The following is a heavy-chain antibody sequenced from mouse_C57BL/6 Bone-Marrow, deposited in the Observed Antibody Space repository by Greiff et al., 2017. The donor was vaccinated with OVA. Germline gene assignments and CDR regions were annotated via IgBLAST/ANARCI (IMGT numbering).Heavy chain of an antibody. CDR3: ARGKDYDY. D-gene: IGHD2-4*01. J-gene: IGHJ2*01. CDR1: GYTFTNYW. Sequence: VQLQQSGAELVRPGTSVKMSCKASGYTFTNYWIGWAKQRPGHGLEWIGDIYPGGGYTNYNEKFKGKSTLTADKSSSTAYMQFSSLTSEDSAIYYCARGKDYDYWGQGTTLTVSS. CDR2: IYPGGGYT. V-gene: IGHV1-63*01.